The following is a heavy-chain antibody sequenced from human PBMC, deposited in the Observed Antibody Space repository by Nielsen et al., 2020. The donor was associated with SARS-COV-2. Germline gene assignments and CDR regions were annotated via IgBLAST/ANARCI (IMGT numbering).Heavy chain of an antibody. V-gene: IGHV1-18*01. Sequence: ASVKVSCKASGYTFTSYGISWVRQAPGRGLEWMGWISAYNGNTNYAQKLQGRVTMTTDTSTSTAYMELRSLRSDDTAVYYCARDSFVTMVRGVMKYYYYGMDVWGQGTTVTVSS. CDR2: ISAYNGNT. CDR3: ARDSFVTMVRGVMKYYYYGMDV. D-gene: IGHD3-10*01. J-gene: IGHJ6*02. CDR1: GYTFTSYG.